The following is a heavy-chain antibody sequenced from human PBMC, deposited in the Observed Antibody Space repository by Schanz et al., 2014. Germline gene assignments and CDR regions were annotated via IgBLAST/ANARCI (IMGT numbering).Heavy chain of an antibody. CDR3: ARDVGGCSSSTSCYAFEI. V-gene: IGHV4-61*02. D-gene: IGHD2-2*01. CDR1: GGSISSGSYY. Sequence: QVRLQESGPGLVRPSQTLSLTCTVSGGSISSGSYYWSWIRQPAGKGLEWIGRIYTSGSTNYNPSLKSGVTNSEDTPKNHFSLKQSSVTAADTAVYYCARDVGGCSSSTSCYAFEIWGQGTMVTVSS. CDR2: IYTSGST. J-gene: IGHJ3*02.